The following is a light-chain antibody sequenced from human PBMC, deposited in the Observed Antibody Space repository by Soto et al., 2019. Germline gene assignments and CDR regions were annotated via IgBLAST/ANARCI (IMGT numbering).Light chain of an antibody. Sequence: DIQMTQSPPSLSASVGDRVTITCRESQNIRTYLNWYQQKPGKAPKLLIYAASTLQSGVPSRFRGSGSETDFTLTISSLQPEDFATYYCQQSYDTPLTFGGGAKVEIK. CDR1: QNIRTY. CDR3: QQSYDTPLT. V-gene: IGKV1-39*01. CDR2: AAS. J-gene: IGKJ4*01.